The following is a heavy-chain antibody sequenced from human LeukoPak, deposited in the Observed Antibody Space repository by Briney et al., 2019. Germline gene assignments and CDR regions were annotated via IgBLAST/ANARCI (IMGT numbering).Heavy chain of an antibody. D-gene: IGHD3-3*01. Sequence: GGSLRLSCAASGFTFSNYAMHWVRQAPGKGLEWVALISYDGSNKCYADSVKGRFTISRDNSKNTLYLQMNRLRGEDTAVYYCARGASRNYDFWSGPFDYWGQGSLVTVSS. V-gene: IGHV3-30-3*01. J-gene: IGHJ4*02. CDR2: ISYDGSNK. CDR1: GFTFSNYA. CDR3: ARGASRNYDFWSGPFDY.